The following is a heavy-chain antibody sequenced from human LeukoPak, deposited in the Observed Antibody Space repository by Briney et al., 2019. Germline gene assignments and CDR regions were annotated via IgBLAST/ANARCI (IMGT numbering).Heavy chain of an antibody. CDR1: GGSNIASSHY. J-gene: IGHJ5*02. CDR2: VYYTGSI. V-gene: IGHV4-39*01. D-gene: IGHD2-21*01. CDR3: ARRDYRAWFDP. Sequence: SETLSLTCSVCGGSNIASSHYWAWVRQPQGKGLEWIGSVYYTGSIRYNTSLKSRVTISVDMSKNDLFLTLSSVTAADTAFYYCARRDYRAWFDPCGQGILVTVSP.